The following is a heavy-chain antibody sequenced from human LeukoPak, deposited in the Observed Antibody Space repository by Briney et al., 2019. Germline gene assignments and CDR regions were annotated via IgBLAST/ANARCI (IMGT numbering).Heavy chain of an antibody. D-gene: IGHD6-13*01. CDR1: GLTFSDYS. Sequence: GGSLRLSCAASGLTFSDYSMTWVRQAPGKGLFWVLGISAGGGSTYYADSVKGRFTISRDNSRNTLYLQMNSLRAEDTAVYYCAKDAAGPEYWGQGTLVTVSS. J-gene: IGHJ4*02. CDR2: ISAGGGST. CDR3: AKDAAGPEY. V-gene: IGHV3-23*01.